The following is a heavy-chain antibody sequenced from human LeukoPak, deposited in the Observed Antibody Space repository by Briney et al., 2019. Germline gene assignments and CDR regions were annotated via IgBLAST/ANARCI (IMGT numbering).Heavy chain of an antibody. D-gene: IGHD6-19*01. Sequence: PSETLSLTCTVSGGSISSSSYYWGWIRQPPGKDLEWIGSIYYSGSTYNNPSLKSRVTISVDTSKNQFSLKLSSVTAADTAVYYCARRETVAGNFDYWGQGTLVTVSS. CDR1: GGSISSSSYY. CDR2: IYYSGST. J-gene: IGHJ4*02. V-gene: IGHV4-39*01. CDR3: ARRETVAGNFDY.